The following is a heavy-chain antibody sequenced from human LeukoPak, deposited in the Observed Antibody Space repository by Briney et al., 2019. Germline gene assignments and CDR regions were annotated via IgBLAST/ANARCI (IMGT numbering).Heavy chain of an antibody. CDR1: GFTFSNYA. J-gene: IGHJ3*02. D-gene: IGHD4/OR15-4a*01. V-gene: IGHV3-30-3*01. CDR2: ISDDGSRQ. Sequence: PGGSLRLSCAATGFTFSNYAIHWGRQAPGKGLEWVAFISDDGSRQHYADSVKGRFTISRDNAKNSLYLQMNSLRAEDTAVYYCAREGLTHDAFDIWGQGTMVTVSS. CDR3: AREGLTHDAFDI.